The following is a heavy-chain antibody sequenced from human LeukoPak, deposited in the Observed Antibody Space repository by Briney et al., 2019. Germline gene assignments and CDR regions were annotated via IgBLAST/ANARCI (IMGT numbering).Heavy chain of an antibody. V-gene: IGHV1-46*01. J-gene: IGHJ3*02. CDR2: INPSGGST. Sequence: GASVKVSCKASGYTLTSYYMHWVRQAPGHGLEWMGIINPSGGSTGYAQKFQGRVTMTRDTSTSTVYMELSSLRSEDTAVYYCARGASGVGVPGTFDIWGPGTMVTVSS. D-gene: IGHD2-15*01. CDR3: ARGASGVGVPGTFDI. CDR1: GYTLTSYY.